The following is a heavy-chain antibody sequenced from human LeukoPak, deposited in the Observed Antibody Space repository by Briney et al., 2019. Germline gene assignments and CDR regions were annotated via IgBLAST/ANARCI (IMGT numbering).Heavy chain of an antibody. CDR1: GYSFTGYW. Sequence: GESLKISCKGSGYSFTGYWIGWVRQMPGKGLEWMGIIYPGDSDTRYSPSFQGQVTVSADKSISTAYLQWSSLKASDTAMYYCAEGSGYYYSAFAIWGQGTMVTVSS. CDR2: IYPGDSDT. V-gene: IGHV5-51*01. J-gene: IGHJ3*02. CDR3: AEGSGYYYSAFAI. D-gene: IGHD3-22*01.